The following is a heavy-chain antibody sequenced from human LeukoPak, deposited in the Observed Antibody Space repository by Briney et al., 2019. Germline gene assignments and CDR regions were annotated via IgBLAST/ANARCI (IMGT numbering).Heavy chain of an antibody. J-gene: IGHJ4*02. CDR1: GYTFTSYY. D-gene: IGHD5-24*01. CDR3: ARAGGRDGNNFNFDY. CDR2: INPSGGST. Sequence: ASVKVSCKASGYTFTSYYMHWVRQAPGQGLEWMGIINPSGGSTSYAQKFQGRVTMTRDMSTSTAYMELSSLRSEDTAIYYCARAGGRDGNNFNFDYWGQGTLVPVFS. V-gene: IGHV1-46*01.